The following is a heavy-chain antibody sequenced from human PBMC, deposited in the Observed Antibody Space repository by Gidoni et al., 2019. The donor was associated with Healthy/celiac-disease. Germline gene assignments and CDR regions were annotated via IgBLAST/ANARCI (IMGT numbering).Heavy chain of an antibody. CDR2: IYYSGST. CDR1: GGSISSSSYY. D-gene: IGHD3-16*01. J-gene: IGHJ6*02. Sequence: QLQLQESGPGLVKPSETLSLTCTVSGGSISSSSYYWGWIRQPPGKGLEWIGCIYYSGSTYYNPSLKSRVTISVDTSKNQFSLKLSSVTAADTAVYYCARQGDYYYGMDVWGQGTTVTVSS. V-gene: IGHV4-39*01. CDR3: ARQGDYYYGMDV.